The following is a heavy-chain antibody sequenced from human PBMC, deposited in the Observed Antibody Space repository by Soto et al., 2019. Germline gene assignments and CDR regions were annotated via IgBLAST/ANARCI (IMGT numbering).Heavy chain of an antibody. CDR1: GFTFSSYW. Sequence: GGSLRLSCAASGFTFSSYWMHWVRQAPGKGLVWVSRINSDGSSTSYADSVKGRFTISRDNAKNTLYLQMNSLRAEDTAVYYCARDRYYYDSSGPSFWFDPWGQGTLVTVSS. J-gene: IGHJ5*02. D-gene: IGHD3-22*01. CDR3: ARDRYYYDSSGPSFWFDP. CDR2: INSDGSST. V-gene: IGHV3-74*01.